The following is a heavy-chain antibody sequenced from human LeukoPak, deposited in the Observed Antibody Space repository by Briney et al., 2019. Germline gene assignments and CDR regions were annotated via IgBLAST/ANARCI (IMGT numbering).Heavy chain of an antibody. V-gene: IGHV1-2*02. CDR2: INPNSGGT. D-gene: IGHD3-10*01. J-gene: IGHJ6*03. CDR1: GCTFSDYY. Sequence: ASVKVSCKASGCTFSDYYMHWVRQAPGQGLEWMGWINPNSGGTNYAQKFQGRVTMTRDTSISTAYMELSRLRSDDTAVYYCARGGNTMVRGDYYYYMDVWGKGTTVTVSS. CDR3: ARGGNTMVRGDYYYYMDV.